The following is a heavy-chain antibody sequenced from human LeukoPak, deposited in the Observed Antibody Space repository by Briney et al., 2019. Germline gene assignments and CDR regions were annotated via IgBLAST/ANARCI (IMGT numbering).Heavy chain of an antibody. D-gene: IGHD3-10*01. Sequence: SVKVSCKASGGTFSSYAISWVRQAPGQGLEWMGGIIPIFGTANYAQKFQGRVTITADKPTSTAYMELSSLRSEDTAVYYCARAGYGSGVDAFDIWGQGTMVTVSS. V-gene: IGHV1-69*06. CDR2: IIPIFGTA. J-gene: IGHJ3*02. CDR1: GGTFSSYA. CDR3: ARAGYGSGVDAFDI.